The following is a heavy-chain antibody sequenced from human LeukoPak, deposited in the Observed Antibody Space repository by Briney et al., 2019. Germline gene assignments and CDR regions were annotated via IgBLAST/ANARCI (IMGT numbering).Heavy chain of an antibody. CDR3: ARASYDSSGYYYYYGMDV. D-gene: IGHD3-22*01. CDR1: GYTFTSYG. Sequence: SVKVSCKASGYTFTSYGISWVRQAPGQGLEWMGGIIPIFGTANYAQKFQGRVTITADESTSTAYMELSSLRSEDTAVYYCARASYDSSGYYYYYGMDVWGQGTMVTVSS. V-gene: IGHV1-69*13. CDR2: IIPIFGTA. J-gene: IGHJ6*02.